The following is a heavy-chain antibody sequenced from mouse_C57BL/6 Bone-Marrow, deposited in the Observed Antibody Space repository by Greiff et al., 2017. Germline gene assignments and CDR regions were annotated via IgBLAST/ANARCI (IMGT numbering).Heavy chain of an antibody. CDR1: EYEFPSHD. D-gene: IGHD2-3*01. J-gene: IGHJ4*01. Sequence: EVMLVESGGGLVQPGESLKLSCESNEYEFPSHDMSWVRKTPEKRLELVAAINSDGGSTYYPDTMERRLIISRDNTKKTLYLQMSSLRSEDTALYYCARQMMVTTNYYAMDYWGQGTSVTVSS. V-gene: IGHV5-2*01. CDR2: INSDGGST. CDR3: ARQMMVTTNYYAMDY.